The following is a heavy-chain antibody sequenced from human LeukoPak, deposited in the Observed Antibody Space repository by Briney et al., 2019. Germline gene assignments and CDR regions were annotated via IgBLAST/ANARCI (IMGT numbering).Heavy chain of an antibody. CDR2: MSSSGSTI. J-gene: IGHJ3*02. CDR3: ASLIGGLGI. Sequence: GGSLRLSCAASGFTFSSYEVSWVRQAPGKGPEWISYMSSSGSTIYYADSVKGRFTISRDNAKNSLYLQMNSLRAEDTAVYYCASLIGGLGIWGQGTMVTVSS. V-gene: IGHV3-48*03. CDR1: GFTFSSYE. D-gene: IGHD5/OR15-5a*01.